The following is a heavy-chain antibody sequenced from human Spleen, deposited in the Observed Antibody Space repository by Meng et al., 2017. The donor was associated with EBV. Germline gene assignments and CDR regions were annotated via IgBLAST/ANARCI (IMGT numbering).Heavy chain of an antibody. J-gene: IGHJ4*02. V-gene: IGHV4-39*01. CDR3: ARHTGDFDY. CDR1: GASISDSSAY. D-gene: IGHD2-8*02. Sequence: QFQLQESGPRPGRPSGTLSLTCGVSGASISDSSAYWGWIRQSPRKGLEWIGTISSSGSTFYNPSLESRLTLSVDTTENHFALKLTSVTAADTAMYYCARHTGDFDYWGQGALVTVSS. CDR2: ISSSGST.